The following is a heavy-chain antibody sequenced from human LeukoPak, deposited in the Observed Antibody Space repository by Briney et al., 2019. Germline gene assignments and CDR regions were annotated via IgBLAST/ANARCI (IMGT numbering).Heavy chain of an antibody. D-gene: IGHD6-13*01. Sequence: ASVNVSCKASGYTSTSYDINWVRQATGQGLEWMGWVNPNSGNTGYAQKFQGRVTITRNTSISTAYMELSSLRSEDTAVYYCASQGQQRRSLGYYYYMDVWGKGTTVTVSS. CDR1: GYTSTSYD. J-gene: IGHJ6*03. CDR2: VNPNSGNT. V-gene: IGHV1-8*03. CDR3: ASQGQQRRSLGYYYYMDV.